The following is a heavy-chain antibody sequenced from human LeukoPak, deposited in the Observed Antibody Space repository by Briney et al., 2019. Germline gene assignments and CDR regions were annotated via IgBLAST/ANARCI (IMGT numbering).Heavy chain of an antibody. D-gene: IGHD3-9*01. CDR3: ARNFDMKGFDP. CDR1: GYTFTGYY. V-gene: IGHV1-2*02. J-gene: IGHJ5*02. CDR2: INSDSGFT. Sequence: ASVKVSCKASGYTFTGYYMNWVRRAPGQGLEWMGWINSDSGFTKYAQKFQGRVTVTRDTSITTVYMDLTRLTSDDTAVYYCARNFDMKGFDPWGQGTLVTVSS.